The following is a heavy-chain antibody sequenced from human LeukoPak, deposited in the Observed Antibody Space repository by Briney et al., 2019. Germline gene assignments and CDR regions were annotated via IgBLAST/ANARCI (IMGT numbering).Heavy chain of an antibody. Sequence: PGGSLRLSCAASGFIVSSNYMSWVRQAPGKGLEWVSVMYSGGSTYYADSVKGRFTISRDNSKSTLFLQLSSLRADDTAVYYCTRDSGWYGVSWGQGTLVTVSS. V-gene: IGHV3-53*01. CDR1: GFIVSSNY. CDR2: MYSGGST. J-gene: IGHJ4*02. CDR3: TRDSGWYGVS. D-gene: IGHD6-19*01.